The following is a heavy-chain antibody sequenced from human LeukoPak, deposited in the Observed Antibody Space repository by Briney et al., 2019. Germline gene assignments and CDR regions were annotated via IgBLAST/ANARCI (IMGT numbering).Heavy chain of an antibody. J-gene: IGHJ6*03. CDR3: ARVVRAFYYYYMDV. CDR2: IIPIFGTA. CDR1: GGTFSSYA. D-gene: IGHD3-10*01. Sequence: SVKVSCXASGGTFSSYAISWVRQAPGQGLEWMGGIIPIFGTANYAQKFQGRVTITTDESTSTAYMELSSLRSEDTAVYYCARVVRAFYYYYMDVWGKGTTATVSS. V-gene: IGHV1-69*05.